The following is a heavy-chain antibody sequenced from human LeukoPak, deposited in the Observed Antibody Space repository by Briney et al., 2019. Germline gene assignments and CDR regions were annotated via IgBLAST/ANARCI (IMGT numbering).Heavy chain of an antibody. CDR3: ARDYPHQRWFGEFYYGMDV. CDR2: IYSGGST. Sequence: PGGSLRLSCAASGFTVSSNYMSWVRQAPGKGLEWVSVIYSGGSTYYADSVKGRFTISRDNSKNTLYLQMNSLRAEDTAVYYCARDYPHQRWFGEFYYGMDVWGQGTTVTVSS. CDR1: GFTVSSNY. D-gene: IGHD3-10*01. J-gene: IGHJ6*02. V-gene: IGHV3-66*01.